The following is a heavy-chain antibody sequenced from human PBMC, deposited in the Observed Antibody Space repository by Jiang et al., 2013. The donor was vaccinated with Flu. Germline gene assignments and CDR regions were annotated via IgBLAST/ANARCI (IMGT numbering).Heavy chain of an antibody. J-gene: IGHJ4*02. D-gene: IGHD1-14*01. CDR3: ASGPGNY. Sequence: SQTLSLTCAISGDSVSSNSVAWSWIRQSPSRGLEWLGRTYYRSKWYLDYALSVQSRITINPDTSKNQFSLHLKSVTPEDSALYYCASGPGNYWGQGILVTVSS. CDR2: TYYRSKWYL. V-gene: IGHV6-1*01. CDR1: GDSVSSNSVA.